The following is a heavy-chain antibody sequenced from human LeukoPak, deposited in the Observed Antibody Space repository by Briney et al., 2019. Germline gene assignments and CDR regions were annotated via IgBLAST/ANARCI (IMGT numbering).Heavy chain of an antibody. Sequence: GGSLRLSCAASGFPFSSYWMSWVRQAPGRGLEWVAGIKQHESEKYYVDSVRGRFTISRDNAKNLLYLEMSSLRVEDTAVYYCARHKRWFGELLFNSGFDPWGQGTLVTVSS. J-gene: IGHJ5*02. CDR3: ARHKRWFGELLFNSGFDP. D-gene: IGHD3-10*01. V-gene: IGHV3-7*01. CDR1: GFPFSSYW. CDR2: IKQHESEK.